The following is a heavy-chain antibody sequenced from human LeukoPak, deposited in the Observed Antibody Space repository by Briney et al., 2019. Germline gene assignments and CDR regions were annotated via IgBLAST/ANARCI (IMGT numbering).Heavy chain of an antibody. Sequence: PSETLSLTCTVSGGSVSSGSYYWSWIRQPPGKGLEWIGSIYYSGSTYYNPSLKSRVTISVDTSKNQFSLKLSSVTAADTAVYYCALTYYYDSSGYFDYWGQGTLVTVSS. D-gene: IGHD3-22*01. J-gene: IGHJ4*02. CDR3: ALTYYYDSSGYFDY. CDR2: IYYSGST. CDR1: GGSVSSGSYY. V-gene: IGHV4-39*01.